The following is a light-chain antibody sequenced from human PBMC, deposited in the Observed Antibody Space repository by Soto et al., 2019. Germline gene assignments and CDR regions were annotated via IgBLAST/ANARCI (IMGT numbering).Light chain of an antibody. CDR2: DNN. CDR1: SSNIGNNY. Sequence: QSVLTQPPSVSAAPGQKVTISCSGSSSNIGNNYVSWYQQPPGTAPKLLIYDNNKRPSGIPDRFSGSKSGTSATLGITGLQTGDEADYYCGTWDSSLSAGKVFGGGTKVTVL. J-gene: IGLJ2*01. V-gene: IGLV1-51*01. CDR3: GTWDSSLSAGKV.